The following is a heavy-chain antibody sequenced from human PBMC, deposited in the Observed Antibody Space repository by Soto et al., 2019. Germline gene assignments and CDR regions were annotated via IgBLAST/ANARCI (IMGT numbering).Heavy chain of an antibody. D-gene: IGHD3-3*01. CDR3: ARNTYYDFWSGYYPQAYGMAV. CDR1: GYTFTSYG. CDR2: ISAYNGNT. Sequence: ASVKVSCKASGYTFTSYGISWVRQAPGQGLEWMGWISAYNGNTNYAQKLQGRVTMTTDTSTSTAYMELRSLRSDDTAVYYCARNTYYDFWSGYYPQAYGMAVWGQGTTVTVSS. V-gene: IGHV1-18*04. J-gene: IGHJ6*02.